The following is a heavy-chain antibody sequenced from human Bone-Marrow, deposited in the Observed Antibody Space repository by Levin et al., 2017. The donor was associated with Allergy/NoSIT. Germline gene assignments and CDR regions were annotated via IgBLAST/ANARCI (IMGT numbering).Heavy chain of an antibody. CDR1: GFTFSTYW. V-gene: IGHV3-7*01. J-gene: IGHJ6*02. D-gene: IGHD2-21*01. CDR2: IKEDGSEK. Sequence: QTGGSLRLSCAASGFTFSTYWMTWVRQAPGKGLEWVANIKEDGSEKYYVDSVKGRFTISRDNGKNSLYLQMNRLKTEDTAVYYCATSPYPSYYYYGMDVWGQGTTVTVSS. CDR3: ATSPYPSYYYYGMDV.